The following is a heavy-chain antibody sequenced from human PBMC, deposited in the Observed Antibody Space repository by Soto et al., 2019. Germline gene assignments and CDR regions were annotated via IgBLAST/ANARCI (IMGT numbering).Heavy chain of an antibody. Sequence: SETLSLTCTVSGGSISSYYWSWIRQPPGKGLEWIGYIYYSGSTNYNPSLKSRVTISVDTSKNQFSLKLSSVTAADTAVYYCARAQYPLRGVTPNWFDPWGQGTLVTVSS. CDR3: ARAQYPLRGVTPNWFDP. D-gene: IGHD3-10*01. CDR1: GGSISSYY. CDR2: IYYSGST. J-gene: IGHJ5*02. V-gene: IGHV4-59*01.